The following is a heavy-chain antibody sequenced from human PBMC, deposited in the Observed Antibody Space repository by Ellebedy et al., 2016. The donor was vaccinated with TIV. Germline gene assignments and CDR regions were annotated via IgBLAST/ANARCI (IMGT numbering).Heavy chain of an antibody. Sequence: GESLKISCAASGFTFSSYGMYWVRQAPGKGLEWVANISFDGKRIAYAASVKGRFTISRENSMNTVYLQMNSLRGEDTAQYYCAKDHEWAGFMAVDYGMDVWGQGTTVTVSS. CDR1: GFTFSSYG. D-gene: IGHD1-26*01. V-gene: IGHV3-30*18. CDR3: AKDHEWAGFMAVDYGMDV. CDR2: ISFDGKRI. J-gene: IGHJ6*02.